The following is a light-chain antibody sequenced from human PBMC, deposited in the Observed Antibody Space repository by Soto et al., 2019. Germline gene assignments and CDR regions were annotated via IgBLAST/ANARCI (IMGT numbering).Light chain of an antibody. Sequence: IQLTQSPSSLSASVGDRVTITCRATPAIARFLAWYQQKPGTAPKLLIYGATTLPSGVPSRFSGSRSGTDSTITIGSLRPEDFATYYCQEHNGSPWTFGQGTKVEIK. CDR2: GAT. V-gene: IGKV1-9*01. J-gene: IGKJ1*01. CDR1: PAIARF. CDR3: QEHNGSPWT.